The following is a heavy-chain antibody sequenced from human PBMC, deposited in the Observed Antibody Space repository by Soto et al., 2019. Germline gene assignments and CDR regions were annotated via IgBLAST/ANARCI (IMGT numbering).Heavy chain of an antibody. V-gene: IGHV3-23*01. Sequence: GGSLRLSWVASGFIFSYYGMTWVRQAPGKGLQWVATISASGGNIEYADSLKGRFTISRDNSKNSVYLQLSGLTADNTAVHYCAKVAGGLGYFDLWGRGTLVTVS. J-gene: IGHJ2*01. D-gene: IGHD3-16*01. CDR2: ISASGGNI. CDR3: AKVAGGLGYFDL. CDR1: GFIFSYYG.